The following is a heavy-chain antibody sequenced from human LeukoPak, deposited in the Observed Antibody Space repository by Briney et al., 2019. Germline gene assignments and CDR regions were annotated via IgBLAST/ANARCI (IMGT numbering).Heavy chain of an antibody. CDR1: GDSVSSNSAA. CDR2: TYYRSKWYN. V-gene: IGHV6-1*01. D-gene: IGHD6-13*01. Sequence: SQTLSLTCAITGDSVSSNSAAWNWIRQSPSRGLEWLGRTYYRSKWYNDYAVSVKSRITINPDTSKNQFSLQLNSLTPEDTAVYYCARMAPGIAAAGTFINWFDPWGQGTLVTVSS. J-gene: IGHJ5*02. CDR3: ARMAPGIAAAGTFINWFDP.